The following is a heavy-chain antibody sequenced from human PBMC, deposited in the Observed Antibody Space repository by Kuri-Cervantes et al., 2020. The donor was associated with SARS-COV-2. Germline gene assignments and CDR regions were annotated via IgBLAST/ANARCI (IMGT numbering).Heavy chain of an antibody. CDR2: INTNTGNP. V-gene: IGHV7-4-1*02. CDR3: ARWDYDLWSGYPYYYYGMDV. Sequence: ASVKVSCKVSGYTLTGLSMHWVRQAPGQGLEWMGWINTNTGNPTYAQGFTGRFVFSLDTSVSTAYLQISSLKAEDTAVYYCARWDYDLWSGYPYYYYGMDVWGQGTMVTVSS. J-gene: IGHJ6*02. D-gene: IGHD3-3*01. CDR1: GYTLTGLS.